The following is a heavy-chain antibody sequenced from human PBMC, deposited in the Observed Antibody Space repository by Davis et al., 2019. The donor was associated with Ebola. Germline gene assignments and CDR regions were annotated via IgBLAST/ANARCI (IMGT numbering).Heavy chain of an antibody. D-gene: IGHD6-13*01. J-gene: IGHJ5*02. CDR1: GYTFTSYG. CDR2: IIPILGIA. CDR3: AREGVSQGWFDP. Sequence: SVKVSCKASGYTFTSYGISWVRQAPGQGLEWMGRIIPILGIANYAQKFQGRVTITADKSTSTAYMELSSLRSEDTAVYYCAREGVSQGWFDPWGQGTLVTVSS. V-gene: IGHV1-69*04.